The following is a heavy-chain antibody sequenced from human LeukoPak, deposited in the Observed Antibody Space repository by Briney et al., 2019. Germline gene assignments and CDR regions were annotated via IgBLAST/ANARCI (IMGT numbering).Heavy chain of an antibody. V-gene: IGHV5-51*01. D-gene: IGHD6-19*01. Sequence: GESLKISCKGSGYIFTNYWIGWVRQMPGKALEWMGIIYPGDSDTRYSPSFQGQVTISADKSISTAYLQWSSLRSEDTAVYYCARDLGGLMRGSGWYGDDYWGQGTLVTVSS. J-gene: IGHJ4*02. CDR3: ARDLGGLMRGSGWYGDDY. CDR2: IYPGDSDT. CDR1: GYIFTNYW.